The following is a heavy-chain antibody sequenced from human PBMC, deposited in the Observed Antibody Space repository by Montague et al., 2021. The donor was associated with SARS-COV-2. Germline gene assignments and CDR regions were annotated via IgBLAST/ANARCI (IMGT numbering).Heavy chain of an antibody. V-gene: IGHV3-53*04. CDR3: TRSVAAAGTFYYYYGMDV. CDR2: IYRGGDT. J-gene: IGHJ6*02. D-gene: IGHD6-13*01. Sequence: SLRLSCAASGFTVSSSYMSWVRQAPGEGLGWVSVIYRGGDTYYADSVKGRFTISRHNSKNTLYLEMNSLRGEDTAVYYCTRSVAAAGTFYYYYGMDVWGQGTTVTVSS. CDR1: GFTVSSSY.